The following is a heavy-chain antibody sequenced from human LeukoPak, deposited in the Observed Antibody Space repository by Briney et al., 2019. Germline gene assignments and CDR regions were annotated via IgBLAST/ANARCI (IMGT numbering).Heavy chain of an antibody. CDR1: GFSLSTTGVG. V-gene: IGHV2-5*02. CDR2: IYWDDDK. D-gene: IGHD3-16*01. CDR3: ARSNDYYVLGSRAFDV. J-gene: IGHJ3*01. Sequence: SGPTVVNPTQTLTLTCTFSGFSLSTTGVGVGWIRQPPGKALEWLALIYWDDDKRYSPSLKSRLTITKDTSKNQVVLTLTDMAPVDTATYYCARSNDYYVLGSRAFDVWGQGTMAAVSS.